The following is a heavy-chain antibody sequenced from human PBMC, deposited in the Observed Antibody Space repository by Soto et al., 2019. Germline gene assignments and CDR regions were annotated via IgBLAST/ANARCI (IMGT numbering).Heavy chain of an antibody. D-gene: IGHD1-1*01. J-gene: IGHJ6*03. V-gene: IGHV6-1*01. CDR2: TYYRSKWYI. CDR3: ARGSWDDVTGHYYMDV. CDR1: GDSVSSNSAA. Sequence: QVQLQQSGPGLVKRSQTLSLTCDISGDSVSSNSAAWNWIRQTPSRGLEWLGRTYYRSKWYINYAVSVKSRITVNPDTSKNQFSLQLNSVTPKDTALYYCARGSWDDVTGHYYMDVWGKGTTVTVSS.